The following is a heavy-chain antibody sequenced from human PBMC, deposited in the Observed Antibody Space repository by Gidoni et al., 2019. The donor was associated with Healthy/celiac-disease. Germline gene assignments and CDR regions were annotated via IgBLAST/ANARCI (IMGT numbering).Heavy chain of an antibody. CDR1: GFPFSRYS. J-gene: IGHJ4*02. CDR3: ARVTYYYDSSGYHLGY. D-gene: IGHD3-22*01. Sequence: EVQLVESGGGLVKPGGSLRLSCAASGFPFSRYSMNWVRQAPGKGLEWVSSISSSSSYIYYADSVKGRFTISRDNAKNSLYLQMNSLRAEDTAVYYCARVTYYYDSSGYHLGYWGQGTLVTVSS. V-gene: IGHV3-21*01. CDR2: ISSSSSYI.